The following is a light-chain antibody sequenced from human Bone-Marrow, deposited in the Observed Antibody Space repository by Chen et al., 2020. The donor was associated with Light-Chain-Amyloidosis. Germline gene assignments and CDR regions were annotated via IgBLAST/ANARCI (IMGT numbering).Light chain of an antibody. CDR1: DLPTKY. J-gene: IGLJ2*01. CDR2: RDT. CDR3: QSADSSGTYEVI. Sequence: SYELTQPPSVSVSPGQTARITCSGDDLPTKYAYWYQQKPGQAPVLVIHRDTERPSGISERFSGPSSGTTSTLTISGVQAEDEAYYHGQSADSSGTYEVIFGGGTKLTVL. V-gene: IGLV3-25*03.